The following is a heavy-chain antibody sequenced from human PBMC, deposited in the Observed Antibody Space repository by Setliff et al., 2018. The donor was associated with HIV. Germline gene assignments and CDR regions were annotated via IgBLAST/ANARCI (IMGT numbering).Heavy chain of an antibody. Sequence: SETLSLTCAVYGGSFSSYYWSWIRQPPGKGLEWIGYIYYSGSTNYNPSLKSRITISVDTSKNQFSLKLSSVTAADTAVYYCAREATYYYDGSGYYYFDYWGRGTLVTVS. CDR1: GGSFSSYY. CDR2: IYYSGST. V-gene: IGHV4-59*01. CDR3: AREATYYYDGSGYYYFDY. J-gene: IGHJ4*02. D-gene: IGHD3-22*01.